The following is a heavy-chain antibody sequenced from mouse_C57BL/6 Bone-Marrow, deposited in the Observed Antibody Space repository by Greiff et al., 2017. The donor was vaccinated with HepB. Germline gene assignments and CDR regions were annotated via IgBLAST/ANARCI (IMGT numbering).Heavy chain of an antibody. CDR1: GYSITSGYY. V-gene: IGHV3-6*01. J-gene: IGHJ3*01. Sequence: EVKLVESGPGLVKPSQSLSLTCSVTGYSITSGYYWNWIRQFPGNKLEWMGYISYDGSNNYNPSLKNRISITRDTSKNQFFLKLNSVTTEDTATYYCARDNRGFAYWGQGTLVTVSA. CDR2: ISYDGSN. CDR3: ARDNRGFAY.